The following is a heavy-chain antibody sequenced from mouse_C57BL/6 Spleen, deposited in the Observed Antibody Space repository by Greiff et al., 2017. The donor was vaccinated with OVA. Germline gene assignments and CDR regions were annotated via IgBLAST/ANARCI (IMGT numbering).Heavy chain of an antibody. D-gene: IGHD1-1*01. J-gene: IGHJ2*01. CDR3: ARRGYLYGSSYYYFDY. V-gene: IGHV1-19*01. CDR2: INPYNGGP. CDR1: GYTFTDYY. Sequence: EVQLQQSGPVLVKPGASVKMSCKASGYTFTDYYMNWVKQSHGKSLEWIGVINPYNGGPSYNQKFKGKATLTVDKSSSTAYMELNSLTSEDSAVYYCARRGYLYGSSYYYFDYWGQGTTLTVSS.